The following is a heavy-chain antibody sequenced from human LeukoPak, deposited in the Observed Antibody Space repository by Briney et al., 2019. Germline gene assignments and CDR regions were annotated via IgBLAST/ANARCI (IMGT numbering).Heavy chain of an antibody. J-gene: IGHJ4*02. CDR3: XXXXXXXXXXXXXXDY. V-gene: IGHV3-23*01. Sequence: GFSFXDNYMTWVRQAPGKGLEWVSAISASGGSTYYADSVKGRFTISRDNSKNTVYLQMNSLRAEDTAVYYXXXXXXXXXXXXXXXDYWGQXTXVTVSS. CDR1: GFSFXDNY. CDR2: ISASGGST.